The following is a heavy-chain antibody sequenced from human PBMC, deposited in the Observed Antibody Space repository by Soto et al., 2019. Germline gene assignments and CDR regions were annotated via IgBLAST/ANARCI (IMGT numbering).Heavy chain of an antibody. J-gene: IGHJ4*02. CDR2: INAGNGNT. CDR1: GYTFTSYA. D-gene: IGHD2-2*01. V-gene: IGHV1-3*01. Sequence: GASVKVSCKASGYTFTSYARHWVRQAPGQRLEWMGWINAGNGNTKYSQKFQGRVTITRDTSASTAYMELSSLRSEDTAVYYCARIGCSSTSCYPGIAAADAYFPLGYWGQGTLVTVSS. CDR3: ARIGCSSTSCYPGIAAADAYFPLGY.